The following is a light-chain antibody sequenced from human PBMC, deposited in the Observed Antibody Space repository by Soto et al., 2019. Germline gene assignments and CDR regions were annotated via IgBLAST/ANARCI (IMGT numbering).Light chain of an antibody. Sequence: DMQSTQSPSTLSGSVGERVTITCRASQTISSWLAWYQQKPGKAPKLLIYKASTFKSGVPSRFSGSGSGTEFTLTISSLQPDDFATYYCQHYTSYSEAFGQGTKVDIK. J-gene: IGKJ1*01. CDR1: QTISSW. V-gene: IGKV1-5*03. CDR3: QHYTSYSEA. CDR2: KAS.